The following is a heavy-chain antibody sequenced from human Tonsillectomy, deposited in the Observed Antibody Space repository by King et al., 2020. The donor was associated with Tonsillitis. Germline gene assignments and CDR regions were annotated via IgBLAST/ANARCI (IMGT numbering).Heavy chain of an antibody. Sequence: VQLVESGGGLVQPGGSLRLSCAASGFTCSSYAMIWVRQAPGKGLEWVSVSLCSGGCTFSAASVKGRFTISRDNSKNTLHLQMNSLRAEDTAVYYGAKAASNYDILTGYYYFDYWGQGTLVTVSS. CDR1: GFTCSSYA. CDR2: SLCSGGCT. V-gene: IGHV3-23*04. D-gene: IGHD3-9*01. J-gene: IGHJ4*02. CDR3: AKAASNYDILTGYYYFDY.